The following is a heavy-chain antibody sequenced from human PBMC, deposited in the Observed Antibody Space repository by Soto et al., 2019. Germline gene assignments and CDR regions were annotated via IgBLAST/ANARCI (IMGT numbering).Heavy chain of an antibody. CDR3: AGGRLVVVGRRGYYGMDG. J-gene: IGHJ6*04. CDR1: GGTPSNSA. Sequence: QVHLLLQSGAEVKKPGSSVKVSCKASGGTPSNSAISWVRQAPGQGLEWMGGIIPVFGLVKYAQKFQGRVTSTADESTNTACMEPSSLRPEDTAVYCCAGGRLVVVGRRGYYGMDGWGAVATGTVSS. D-gene: IGHD3-22*01. CDR2: IIPVFGLV. V-gene: IGHV1-69*01.